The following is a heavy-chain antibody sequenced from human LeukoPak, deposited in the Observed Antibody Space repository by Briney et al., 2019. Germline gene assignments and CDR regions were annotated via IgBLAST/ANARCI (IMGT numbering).Heavy chain of an antibody. CDR3: ARDGGFDY. D-gene: IGHD3-16*01. Sequence: GRSLRLSCAASGFTFNSYAMHWVRQAPGKGLEWVAVISYDGSKIYYADSVKGRFTISRDNSKNTLYLQMNSLRPDDTAVYYCARDGGFDYWGPGTLVTVSS. CDR2: ISYDGSKI. V-gene: IGHV3-30*04. J-gene: IGHJ4*02. CDR1: GFTFNSYA.